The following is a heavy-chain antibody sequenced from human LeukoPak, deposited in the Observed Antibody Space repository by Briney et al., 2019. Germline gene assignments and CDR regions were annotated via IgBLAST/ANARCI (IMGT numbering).Heavy chain of an antibody. D-gene: IGHD5-24*01. CDR2: INQDGSEK. CDR1: GLTFRSYW. J-gene: IGHJ4*02. V-gene: IGHV3-7*01. Sequence: GGSLRLSCAVSGLTFRSYWMSWVRQAPGKGLEWVANINQDGSEKYFADSVKGRFTISRDNAKNSLHLQMNTLRAEDTAVYYCARERDGRFFDYWGQGTLVTVSS. CDR3: ARERDGRFFDY.